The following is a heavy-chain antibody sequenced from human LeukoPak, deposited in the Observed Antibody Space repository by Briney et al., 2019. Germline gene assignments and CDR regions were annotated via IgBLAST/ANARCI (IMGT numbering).Heavy chain of an antibody. Sequence: SGPTLVNPTQTLTLTCTFSGFSLSTSGMCVSWIRQPPGKALEWLARIDWDDDKYYSTSLKTRLTISKDTSKNQVVLTMTNMDPVDTATYYCARHTDVYSPNDAFDIWGQGTMVTVSS. CDR3: ARHTDVYSPNDAFDI. J-gene: IGHJ3*02. V-gene: IGHV2-70*11. CDR1: GFSLSTSGMC. D-gene: IGHD5-18*01. CDR2: IDWDDDK.